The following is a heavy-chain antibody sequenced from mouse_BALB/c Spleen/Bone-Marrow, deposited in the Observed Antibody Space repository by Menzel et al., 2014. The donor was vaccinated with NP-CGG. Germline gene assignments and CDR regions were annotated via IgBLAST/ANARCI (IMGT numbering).Heavy chain of an antibody. CDR3: ARQDYCADSYRYFDV. CDR2: TSDGGSST. V-gene: IGHV5-4*02. CDR1: GFTFSDYF. J-gene: IGHJ1*01. Sequence: EVKLMESGGGLVKPGGSLKLSCGASGFTFSDYFMYWVLQTPEKRLEWVATTSDGGSSTYYPDSVKGRFTISRDNAKNNLYLQMSSLKSEDIAMYYCARQDYCADSYRYFDVWGAGTPVTVSS. D-gene: IGHD1-1*01.